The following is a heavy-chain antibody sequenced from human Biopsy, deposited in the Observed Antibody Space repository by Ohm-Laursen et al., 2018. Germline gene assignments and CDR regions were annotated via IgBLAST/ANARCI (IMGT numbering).Heavy chain of an antibody. CDR1: GFTFNNYG. Sequence: SLRLSCAASGFTFNNYGMQWVRQAPGKGLEWVAFIFYDGSNTYYADSVKGRFTISRDNSRDTLYLQMSSLRAEDTAVYYCARDIYYITNWRAFDMWGQGTMVTVAS. CDR2: IFYDGSNT. D-gene: IGHD1-1*01. J-gene: IGHJ3*02. V-gene: IGHV3-33*08. CDR3: ARDIYYITNWRAFDM.